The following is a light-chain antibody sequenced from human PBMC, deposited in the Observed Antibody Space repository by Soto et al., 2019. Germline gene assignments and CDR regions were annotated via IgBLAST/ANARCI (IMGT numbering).Light chain of an antibody. Sequence: QAVLTQPASVSGSPGQSITISCTGTSSDVGDYNYVSWYQHHPGKAPKLMIYEVSNRPSGVSNRFSGSKSGNTASLTISGLQAEDEADYYCSSYTSSSTRVFGGGTKLTVL. CDR1: SSDVGDYNY. V-gene: IGLV2-14*01. J-gene: IGLJ2*01. CDR2: EVS. CDR3: SSYTSSSTRV.